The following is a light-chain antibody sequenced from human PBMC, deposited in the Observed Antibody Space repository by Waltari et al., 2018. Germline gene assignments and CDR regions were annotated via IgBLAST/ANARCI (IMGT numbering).Light chain of an antibody. CDR1: ALPKQY. V-gene: IGLV3-25*03. CDR3: QSADSSGTWV. Sequence: SYELTQPPSVSVSPGQTARITCSGDALPKQYASWYQQKPGQAPVLVIYKDRERHSGIPERFSGSSSGTTVTLNISGVQAEDEADYYCQSADSSGTWVFGGGTKLTVL. J-gene: IGLJ3*02. CDR2: KDR.